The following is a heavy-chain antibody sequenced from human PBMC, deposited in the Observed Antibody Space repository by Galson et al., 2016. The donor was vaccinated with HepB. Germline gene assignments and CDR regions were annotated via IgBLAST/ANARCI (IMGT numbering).Heavy chain of an antibody. V-gene: IGHV3-48*02. CDR3: ARDGGQQVVRWERLRKVYYYYPMDV. CDR2: IGSGSTTI. Sequence: SLRLSCAVSGFTFSTYSMNWVRQAPGKGLEWVSYIGSGSTTIYYADSVKGRFTIYRDNAKNSLYLQMNSLRDDDTAVYYCARDGGQQVVRWERLRKVYYYYPMDVWGQGTTVTVSS. J-gene: IGHJ6*02. CDR1: GFTFSTYS. D-gene: IGHD6-13*01.